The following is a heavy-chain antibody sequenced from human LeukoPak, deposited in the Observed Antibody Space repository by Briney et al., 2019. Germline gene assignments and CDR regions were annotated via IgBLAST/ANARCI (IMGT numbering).Heavy chain of an antibody. CDR3: ARGGPYYYDSSGYLSDAFDI. CDR1: GYTFTSYY. J-gene: IGHJ3*02. Sequence: GASVKVSCKASGYTFTSYYMHWVRQAPGQGLEWMGIINPSGGSTSYAQKFQGRVTITADKSTSTAYMELSSLRSEDTAVYYCARGGPYYYDSSGYLSDAFDIWGQGTMVTVSS. D-gene: IGHD3-22*01. CDR2: INPSGGST. V-gene: IGHV1-46*01.